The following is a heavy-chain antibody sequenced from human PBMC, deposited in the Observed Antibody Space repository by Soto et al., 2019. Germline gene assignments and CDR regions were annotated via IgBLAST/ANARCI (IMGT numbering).Heavy chain of an antibody. CDR3: ARCSGGMCHQSSPFDP. J-gene: IGHJ5*02. V-gene: IGHV3-21*01. D-gene: IGHD2-15*01. CDR2: ISSSSTYI. Sequence: PGGSLRLSCAASGFTFSSYSMNWVRQAPGKGLEWVSSISSSSTYIFYADSVKGRFTISRDNAKNSLYLQMNSLRAEDTAVYFCARCSGGMCHQSSPFDPWGQGTLVTVSS. CDR1: GFTFSSYS.